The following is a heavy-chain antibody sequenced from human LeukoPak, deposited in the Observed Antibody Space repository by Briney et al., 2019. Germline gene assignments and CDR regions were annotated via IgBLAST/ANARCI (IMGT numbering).Heavy chain of an antibody. CDR1: GGSISSGSYY. D-gene: IGHD2-15*01. V-gene: IGHV4-61*02. J-gene: IGHJ6*03. CDR3: ARGYCSGGSCHFTNYMDV. CDR2: IYTSGST. Sequence: PSQTLSLTCTVSGGSISSGSYYWSWIRQPAGKGLEWIGRIYTSGSTNYNPSLKSRVTISVDTSKNQFSLKLSSVTAADTAVYYCARGYCSGGSCHFTNYMDVWGKGTTVTISS.